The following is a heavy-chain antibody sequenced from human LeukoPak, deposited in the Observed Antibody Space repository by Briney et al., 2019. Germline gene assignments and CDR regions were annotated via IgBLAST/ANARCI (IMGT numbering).Heavy chain of an antibody. CDR2: ISGSGGST. J-gene: IGHJ4*02. CDR3: ARAGYTYVSPMTDY. V-gene: IGHV3-23*01. CDR1: GFTFSSYA. Sequence: GGSLRLSCAASGFTFSSYAMSWVRQAPGKGLEWVSAISGSGGSTYYADSVKGRFTISRDNAKNSLYLQMNSLRAEDTALYYCARAGYTYVSPMTDYWGQGTLVTVSS. D-gene: IGHD5-18*01.